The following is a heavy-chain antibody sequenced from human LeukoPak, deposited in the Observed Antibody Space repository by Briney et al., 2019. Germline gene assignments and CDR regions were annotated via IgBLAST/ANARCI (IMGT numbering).Heavy chain of an antibody. D-gene: IGHD3-22*01. J-gene: IGHJ5*02. V-gene: IGHV1-46*01. CDR3: AQSSGYYSGWFDP. Sequence: ASVRVSCKASGYTFTSYYMHWVRQAPGQGLEWMGIINPSGGSTSYAQKFQGRVTMTRDMSTSTVYMELSSLRSEDTAVYYCAQSSGYYSGWFDPWGQGTLVTVSS. CDR1: GYTFTSYY. CDR2: INPSGGST.